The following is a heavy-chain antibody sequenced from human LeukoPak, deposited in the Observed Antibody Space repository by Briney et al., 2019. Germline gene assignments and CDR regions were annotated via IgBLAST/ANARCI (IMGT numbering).Heavy chain of an antibody. CDR1: GFTFSSYR. Sequence: PGGSVRHSCAPSGFTFSSYRMKWVRQAPGKGLDWVSSISSSSSYIYYADSVKGRFTISRDNAKNSLYLQMNSLRAEDTAVYYCAKDRDSSGWYPNWFDPWGQGTLVTVSS. CDR2: ISSSSSYI. V-gene: IGHV3-21*04. D-gene: IGHD6-19*01. J-gene: IGHJ5*02. CDR3: AKDRDSSGWYPNWFDP.